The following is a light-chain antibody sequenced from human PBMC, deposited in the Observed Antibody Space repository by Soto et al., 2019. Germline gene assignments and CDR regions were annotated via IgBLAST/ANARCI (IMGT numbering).Light chain of an antibody. V-gene: IGKV3-20*01. J-gene: IGKJ5*01. CDR3: QQFGTSPPST. CDR2: GAS. CDR1: QSVSSIY. Sequence: EIVLTQSPGTLSLSPGERATLSCRASQSVSSIYFAWYQQKPGQAPRLLIYGASSRATGIPARFSGSGSGTEFTLVISSLEPEDFAVYYCQQFGTSPPSTFGQGTRVEIK.